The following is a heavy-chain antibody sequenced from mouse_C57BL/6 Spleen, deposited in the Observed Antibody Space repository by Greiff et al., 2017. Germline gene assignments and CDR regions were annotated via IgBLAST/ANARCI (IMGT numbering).Heavy chain of an antibody. CDR2: IHPNSGST. V-gene: IGHV1-64*01. CDR3: ASSYYGSSADY. D-gene: IGHD1-1*01. Sequence: QVQLQQPGAELVKPGASVKLSCKASGYTFTSYWMHWVKQRPGQGLEWIGMIHPNSGSTNYNEKFKSKATLTVDKSSSTAYMQLSSLTSEDSAVYYCASSYYGSSADYWGQGTTLTVSS. CDR1: GYTFTSYW. J-gene: IGHJ2*01.